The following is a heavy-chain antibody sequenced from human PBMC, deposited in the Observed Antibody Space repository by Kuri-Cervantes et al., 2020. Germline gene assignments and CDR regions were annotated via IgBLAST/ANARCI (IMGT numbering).Heavy chain of an antibody. Sequence: GGSLRLSCAASGFTFSSYGMHWVRQAPGKGLEWVAVISYDGSNKYYADSVKGRFTISRDNSKNTLYLQMNSLRAEDTAVYYCAKSWWRPAIGGHFDYRGQGTLVTVSS. CDR3: AKSWWRPAIGGHFDY. CDR1: GFTFSSYG. V-gene: IGHV3-30*18. D-gene: IGHD2-2*01. J-gene: IGHJ4*02. CDR2: ISYDGSNK.